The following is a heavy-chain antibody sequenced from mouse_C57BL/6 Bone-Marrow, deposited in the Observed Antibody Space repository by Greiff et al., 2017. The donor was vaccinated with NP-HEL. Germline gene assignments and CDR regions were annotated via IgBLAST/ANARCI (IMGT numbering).Heavy chain of an antibody. J-gene: IGHJ2*01. CDR3: ARGATVVNFDY. D-gene: IGHD1-1*01. CDR1: GYSITSGYY. CDR2: ISYDGSN. Sequence: EVKLVESGPGLVKPSQSLSLTCSVTGYSITSGYYWNWIRQFPGNKLEWMGYISYDGSNNYNPSLKNRISITRDTSKNQFFLKLNSVTTEDTATDYCARGATVVNFDYWGQGTTLTVSS. V-gene: IGHV3-6*01.